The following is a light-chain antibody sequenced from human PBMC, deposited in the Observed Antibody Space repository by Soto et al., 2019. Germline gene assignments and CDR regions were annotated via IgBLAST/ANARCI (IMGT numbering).Light chain of an antibody. V-gene: IGKV1-5*01. CDR2: DAS. Sequence: DIQMTQSPSTLSASVGDRVTITCRASQSISTWLAWYQQKPGKAPKILIYDASSLESGVPSRFSGSGSGTDFTLTISSLQPDDFATYYCQQFNSYSLTFGQGTKVDIK. CDR1: QSISTW. J-gene: IGKJ4*01. CDR3: QQFNSYSLT.